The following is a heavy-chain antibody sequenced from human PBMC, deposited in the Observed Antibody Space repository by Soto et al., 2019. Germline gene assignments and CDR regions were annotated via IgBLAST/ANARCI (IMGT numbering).Heavy chain of an antibody. J-gene: IGHJ4*02. CDR2: ISGTASHI. Sequence: LLVESGGGLVKPGGSLRLSCAGSGLSFSRYAMNWVRQAPGKGLEWVAYISGTASHIRYADSVRGRFTISKDDAKNSLSLQMTSLRAEDTAVYFCAKGRGAAYYFDFWGRGTLVSVSS. CDR3: AKGRGAAYYFDF. D-gene: IGHD3-10*01. V-gene: IGHV3-21*01. CDR1: GLSFSRYA.